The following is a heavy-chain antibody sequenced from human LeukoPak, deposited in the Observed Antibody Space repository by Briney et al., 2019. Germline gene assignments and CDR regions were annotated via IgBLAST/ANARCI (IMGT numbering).Heavy chain of an antibody. CDR3: AKAPWEIVPAYFFDH. J-gene: IGHJ4*02. V-gene: IGHV3-30*18. D-gene: IGHD2-15*01. CDR2: ISYDGSRK. Sequence: GGSLRLSCAASGFTFSSYWMSWVRQAPGKGLEWVAVISYDGSRKYYANSVRGRFTISRDDSKNILYLQMSSLREEDTAVYYCAKAPWEIVPAYFFDHWGQGTLVTVSS. CDR1: GFTFSSYW.